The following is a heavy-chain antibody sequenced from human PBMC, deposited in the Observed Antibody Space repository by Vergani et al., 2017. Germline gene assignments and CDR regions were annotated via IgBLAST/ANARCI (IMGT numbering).Heavy chain of an antibody. CDR3: ARNNWNDVGYFDY. V-gene: IGHV1-69*04. CDR1: GGTFSSYA. J-gene: IGHJ4*02. Sequence: QVQLVQSGAEVKKPGSSVKVSCKASGGTFSSYAISWVRQAPGQGLEWMGRIITLLGIANYAQKLQGRVTITADKSTSTAYMELSSLRSEDTAVYYCARNNWNDVGYFDYWGQGTLVTVSS. D-gene: IGHD1-20*01. CDR2: IITLLGIA.